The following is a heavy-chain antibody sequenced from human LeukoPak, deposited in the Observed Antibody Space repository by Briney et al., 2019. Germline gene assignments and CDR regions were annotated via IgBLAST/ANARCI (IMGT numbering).Heavy chain of an antibody. V-gene: IGHV1-18*01. Sequence: ASVKVSCKASGYNFPSYGINWVRQAPGQGLEWMGWIRPHTGETNSAQRFQDRVTMTTDTSTTTAYMELRSLRFDDTAVYYCARDHGGKGSAIFYWGQGSLVTVSS. D-gene: IGHD4-23*01. CDR1: GYNFPSYG. CDR2: IRPHTGET. CDR3: ARDHGGKGSAIFY. J-gene: IGHJ4*02.